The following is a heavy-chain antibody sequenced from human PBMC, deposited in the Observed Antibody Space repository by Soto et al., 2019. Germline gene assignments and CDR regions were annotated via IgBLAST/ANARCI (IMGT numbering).Heavy chain of an antibody. V-gene: IGHV3-7*01. D-gene: IGHD3-3*01. CDR2: IKQDGSEK. J-gene: IGHJ6*03. CDR1: GFTFSSYW. Sequence: GGSLRLSCAASGFTFSSYWMSWVRQAPGKGLEWVANIKQDGSEKYYVDSVKGRFTISRDNAKNSLYLQMNSLRAEDTAVYYCARDHRNMEWLLPYYYYYYMDVWGKGTTVTVSS. CDR3: ARDHRNMEWLLPYYYYYYMDV.